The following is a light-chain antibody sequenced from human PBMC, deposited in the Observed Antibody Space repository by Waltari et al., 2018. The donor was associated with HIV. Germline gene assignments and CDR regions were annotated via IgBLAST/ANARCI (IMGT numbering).Light chain of an antibody. V-gene: IGLV2-14*03. J-gene: IGLJ2*01. Sequence: QSALTQPASVSGSPGQSITTSCTGTSNDVGGFNYVSWYQQPPGKAPKLMIYDVTTRPSGVSDRFSGSKSGNTASLTISGLQAEDEADYYCSSYTKTLYVIFGGGTKLTVL. CDR3: SSYTKTLYVI. CDR1: SNDVGGFNY. CDR2: DVT.